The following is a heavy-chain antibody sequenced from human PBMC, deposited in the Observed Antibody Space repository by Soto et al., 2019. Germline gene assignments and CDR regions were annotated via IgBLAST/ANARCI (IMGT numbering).Heavy chain of an antibody. J-gene: IGHJ4*02. CDR1: GFTFSSYG. D-gene: IGHD3-9*01. CDR2: ISYDGSNE. V-gene: IGHV3-30*03. Sequence: GGSLRLSCAVSGFTFSSYGMHWVRQAPGKGLEWVAQISYDGSNEHYVDSVKGRFTISRDNSKNTLYLQMNSLRAEDTAVYYCARDGLYYDILTGYHHPFDYWGQGTLVTVSS. CDR3: ARDGLYYDILTGYHHPFDY.